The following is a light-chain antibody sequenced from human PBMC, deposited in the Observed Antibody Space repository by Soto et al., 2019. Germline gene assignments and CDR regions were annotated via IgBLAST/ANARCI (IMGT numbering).Light chain of an antibody. J-gene: IGKJ2*01. CDR1: QSVSSK. V-gene: IGKV3-15*01. Sequence: EIVMTQSPVTLSVSPGERATLSCRASQSVSSKLAWYQQKPGQAPRLLIYGASTRATGIPARFSGSGSGTEFTLSISSLQSEDFAVYYCKQYNNWPQIFGQGTKLEIK. CDR3: KQYNNWPQI. CDR2: GAS.